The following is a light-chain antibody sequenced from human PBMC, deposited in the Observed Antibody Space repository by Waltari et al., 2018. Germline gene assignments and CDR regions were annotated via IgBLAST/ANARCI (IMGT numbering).Light chain of an antibody. V-gene: IGKV1D-16*01. CDR3: QQYHSYPIT. CDR1: QGVSTW. CDR2: AAS. Sequence: DIQMTQYPSSVSASVGDSVTITCRASQGVSTWLAWYQQKPKKAPKSLIYAASNLHSGVPSRFSGSGSGTDFTLTITGLRPEDFATYYCQQYHSYPITFGQGTRLEIK. J-gene: IGKJ5*01.